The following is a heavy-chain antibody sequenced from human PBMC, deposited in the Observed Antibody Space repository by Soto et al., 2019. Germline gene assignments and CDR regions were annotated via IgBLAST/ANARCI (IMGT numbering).Heavy chain of an antibody. CDR2: INPSGGGT. CDR3: ARGPKLADFGDRGYYGMDV. V-gene: IGHV1-46*01. J-gene: IGHJ6*02. Sequence: QVHLVQSGAEVKKPGASVTFPCKASGYTFSNYYMHWVRQAPGQGLEWVGIINPSGGGTTYAQNFQSRVTMTRDTSTSTIYMELNSLRSEDTAVYYCARGPKLADFGDRGYYGMDVWGHGTTVTVS. D-gene: IGHD4-17*01. CDR1: GYTFSNYY.